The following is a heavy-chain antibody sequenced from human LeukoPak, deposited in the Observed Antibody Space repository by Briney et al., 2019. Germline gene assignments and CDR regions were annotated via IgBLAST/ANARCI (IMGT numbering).Heavy chain of an antibody. CDR3: AKDKGATVNCFDP. Sequence: GGSLRLSCAASGFTFSSYGMHWVRQAPGKGLEWVAVIWYDGSNKYYADSVKGRFTISRDNSKNTLYLQMNSLRAEDTAVYYCAKDKGATVNCFDPWGQGTLVTVSS. CDR1: GFTFSSYG. CDR2: IWYDGSNK. V-gene: IGHV3-33*06. D-gene: IGHD1-26*01. J-gene: IGHJ5*02.